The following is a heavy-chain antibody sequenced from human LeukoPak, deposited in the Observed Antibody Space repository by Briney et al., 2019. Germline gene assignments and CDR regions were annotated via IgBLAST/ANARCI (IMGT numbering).Heavy chain of an antibody. CDR2: ISSSSSYI. Sequence: GVSLRLSCAASGFTFSSYSMNWVRQAPGKGLEWVSSISSSSSYIYYADSVKGRFTISRDNAKNSLYLQMNSRRAEDTAVYYCATDRGYDYVWGSYRSLDYGGQGTLVTVSS. J-gene: IGHJ4*02. CDR3: ATDRGYDYVWGSYRSLDY. CDR1: GFTFSSYS. D-gene: IGHD3-16*02. V-gene: IGHV3-21*01.